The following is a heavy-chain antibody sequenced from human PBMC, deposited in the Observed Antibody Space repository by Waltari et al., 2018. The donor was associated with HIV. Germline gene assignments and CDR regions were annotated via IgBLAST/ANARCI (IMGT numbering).Heavy chain of an antibody. CDR3: ARGGCVNGVCYRGLLDS. J-gene: IGHJ4*02. D-gene: IGHD2-8*01. CDR1: GGSISNYW. V-gene: IGHV4-59*01. CDR2: VAYSGST. Sequence: QVQLQESGPGLVQPSGTLSLTCTVSGGSISNYWWSLIRQPPGEGLEWVGCVAYSGSTDYNPSLKSRVTISVDTSKNQFSLKLSSVTAADTAVYYCARGGCVNGVCYRGLLDSWGQGTLVTVSS.